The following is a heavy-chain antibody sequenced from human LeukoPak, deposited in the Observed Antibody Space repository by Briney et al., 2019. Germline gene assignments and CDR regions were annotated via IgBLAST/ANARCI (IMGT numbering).Heavy chain of an antibody. D-gene: IGHD3-3*01. Sequence: GASVKVSCKASGYTFTKYHMNWVRQAPGQGLEWIGIMHPTGDSTNYAQKFQGRVTLTRDTSTSTFYMELSSLTSEDTAVYYCARHDFDLPMIYSFFVHWGQGTLVIVSS. CDR3: ARHDFDLPMIYSFFVH. CDR2: MHPTGDST. V-gene: IGHV1-46*01. J-gene: IGHJ5*02. CDR1: GYTFTKYH.